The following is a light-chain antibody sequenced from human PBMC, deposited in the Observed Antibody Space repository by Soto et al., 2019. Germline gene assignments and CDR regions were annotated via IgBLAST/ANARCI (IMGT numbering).Light chain of an antibody. CDR2: WAS. CDR1: QSVFSNSNNKNC. CDR3: QHYYSIPWT. Sequence: IVMTQSPDSLAVSLGDGATINCKSSQSVFSNSNNKNCLAWYQQKPGQPPRLLIYWASTRESGVPDRFSGSGSGTDFTLTISSLQAEDVAVYYCQHYYSIPWTFGQGTTGDI. V-gene: IGKV4-1*01. J-gene: IGKJ1*01.